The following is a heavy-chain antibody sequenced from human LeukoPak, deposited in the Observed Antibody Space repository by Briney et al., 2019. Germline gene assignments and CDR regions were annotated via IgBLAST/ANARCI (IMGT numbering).Heavy chain of an antibody. J-gene: IGHJ4*02. CDR2: IYSSGNT. Sequence: GGSLRLSCAASGFTVSSNYMSWVRQAPGKGLEWVSVIYSSGNTYYADSVKGRFTISRDNSKNTLYLQMNSLRAEDTAVYYCARGDGYNSYYFDYWGQGTLATVSS. D-gene: IGHD5-24*01. V-gene: IGHV3-53*01. CDR3: ARGDGYNSYYFDY. CDR1: GFTVSSNY.